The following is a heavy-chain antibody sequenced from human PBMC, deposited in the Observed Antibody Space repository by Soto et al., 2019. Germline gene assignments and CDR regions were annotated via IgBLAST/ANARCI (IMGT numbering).Heavy chain of an antibody. V-gene: IGHV3-48*02. CDR1: GFSFSRYS. J-gene: IGHJ5*02. CDR2: ISSTSRTI. D-gene: IGHD4-17*01. Sequence: GGSLRLSCAASGFSFSRYSMNWVRQAPGKGLEWVSFISSTSRTIYYAASVKGRFTISRDNATHSLYLQMNNLRDEDTAVYYCASARDYGGNTPWFDPWGPGTLVTVSS. CDR3: ASARDYGGNTPWFDP.